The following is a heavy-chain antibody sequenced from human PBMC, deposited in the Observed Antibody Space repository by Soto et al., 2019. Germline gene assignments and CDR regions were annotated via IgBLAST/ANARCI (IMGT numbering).Heavy chain of an antibody. CDR1: GYTFTGYY. CDR3: ARRSGGSPKGMDV. D-gene: IGHD3-10*01. Sequence: ASVKVSCKASGYTFTGYYMHWVRQAPGQGLEWMGWINPNSGGTNYAQKFQGRVTTTRDTSISTAYMGLSRLRSDDTAVYYCARRSGGSPKGMDVWGQGTTVTVSS. V-gene: IGHV1-2*02. CDR2: INPNSGGT. J-gene: IGHJ6*02.